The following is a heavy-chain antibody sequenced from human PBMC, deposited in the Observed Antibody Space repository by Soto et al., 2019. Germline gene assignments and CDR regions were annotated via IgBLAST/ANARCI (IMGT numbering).Heavy chain of an antibody. CDR3: GRGKDFFFVPAAMDDYYYYYGMDV. D-gene: IGHD2-2*01. J-gene: IGHJ6*02. CDR1: GYTFTGYY. CDR2: INPNSGGT. Sequence: GASVKVSCKASGYTFTGYYMHWVRQAPGQGLEWMGWINPNSGGTNYAQKFQGWVTMTRDTSISTAYMELSRLRSDDTAVYYCGRGKDFFFVPAAMDDYYYYYGMDVWGQGTTVTVSS. V-gene: IGHV1-2*04.